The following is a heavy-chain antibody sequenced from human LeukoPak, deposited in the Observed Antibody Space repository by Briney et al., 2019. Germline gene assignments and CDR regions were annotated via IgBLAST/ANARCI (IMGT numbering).Heavy chain of an antibody. CDR2: ITSSGTYI. Sequence: GGSLRLSCAVSGFTFDDYAMHWVRQVPGRALEWVSSITSSGTYIFYADSVKGRFTISRDNAKNSLYLQMNSLGPEDTAVYYCARDPYSGNYGNYYYYYMDVWGKGTTVTISS. CDR1: GFTFDDYA. CDR3: ARDPYSGNYGNYYYYYMDV. J-gene: IGHJ6*03. V-gene: IGHV3-21*01. D-gene: IGHD1-26*01.